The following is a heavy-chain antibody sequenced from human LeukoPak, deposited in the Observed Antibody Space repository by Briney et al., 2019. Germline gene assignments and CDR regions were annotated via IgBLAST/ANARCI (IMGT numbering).Heavy chain of an antibody. Sequence: ASVTVSCKVSGYTLTELSMHWVRQAPGKGLEWMGGFDPEDGETIYAQKFQGRVTMTEDTSTDTAYMELSSLRSEDTAVYYCATSTVRRVAFDIWGQGTMVTVSS. V-gene: IGHV1-24*01. J-gene: IGHJ3*02. CDR2: FDPEDGET. CDR3: ATSTVRRVAFDI. D-gene: IGHD3-10*01. CDR1: GYTLTELS.